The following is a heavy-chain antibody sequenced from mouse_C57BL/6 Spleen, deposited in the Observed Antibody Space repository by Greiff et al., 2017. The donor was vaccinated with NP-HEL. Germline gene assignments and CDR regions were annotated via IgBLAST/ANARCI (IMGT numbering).Heavy chain of an antibody. CDR2: IHPNSGST. D-gene: IGHD2-1*01. CDR3: ARSTMVTQLAY. Sequence: QVQLQQPGAELVKPGASVKLSCKASGYTFTSYWMHWVKQRPGQGLEWIGMIHPNSGSTNYNEKFKSKATLTVDKSSSTAYMQLSSLTSEDSAVYYCARSTMVTQLAYGGKGTLVTVSA. V-gene: IGHV1-64*01. J-gene: IGHJ3*01. CDR1: GYTFTSYW.